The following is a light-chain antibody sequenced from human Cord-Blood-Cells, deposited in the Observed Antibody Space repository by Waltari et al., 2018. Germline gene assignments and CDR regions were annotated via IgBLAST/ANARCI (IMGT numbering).Light chain of an antibody. Sequence: SYELTQPPSVSVSPGQTASITCSGDKLGDKYACWYQQKPGQSPVLVIYQDSKRPSGIPWRFSGSNSGNTATLTISGTQAMDEADYYCQAWDSSTYVFGTRTKVTVL. J-gene: IGLJ1*01. V-gene: IGLV3-1*01. CDR1: KLGDKY. CDR2: QDS. CDR3: QAWDSSTYV.